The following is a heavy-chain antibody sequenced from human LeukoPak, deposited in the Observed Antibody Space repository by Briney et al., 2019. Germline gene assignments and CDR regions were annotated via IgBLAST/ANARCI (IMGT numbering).Heavy chain of an antibody. J-gene: IGHJ6*02. Sequence: RPSETLSLTCAVYGGSFSGYYWSWIRQPPGKGLEWIGEINHSGSTNYNPSLKSRVTISVDTSKNQFSLKLSSATAADTAVYYCARKGSLVPAYTSHYGMDVWGQGTTVTVSS. CDR1: GGSFSGYY. CDR2: INHSGST. V-gene: IGHV4-34*01. CDR3: ARKGSLVPAYTSHYGMDV. D-gene: IGHD2-2*01.